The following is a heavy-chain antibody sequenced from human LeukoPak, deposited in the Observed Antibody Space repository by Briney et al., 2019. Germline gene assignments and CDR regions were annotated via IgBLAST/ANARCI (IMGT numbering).Heavy chain of an antibody. CDR2: IYHSGST. CDR1: GGSISSGGYY. CDR3: ARDHQNSIAVAHDAFDI. D-gene: IGHD6-19*01. J-gene: IGHJ3*02. Sequence: PSETLSLTCTVSGGSISSGGYYWSWIRQPPGKGLEWIGYIYHSGSTYYNPSLKSRVTISVDRSKNQFSLKLSSVTAADTAVCYCARDHQNSIAVAHDAFDIWGQGTMVTVSS. V-gene: IGHV4-30-2*01.